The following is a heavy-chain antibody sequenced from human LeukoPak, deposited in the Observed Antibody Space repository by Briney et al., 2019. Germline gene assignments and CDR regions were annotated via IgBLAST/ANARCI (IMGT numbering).Heavy chain of an antibody. D-gene: IGHD1-14*01. CDR1: GYTFTAYY. V-gene: IGHV1-2*02. Sequence: ASVKVSCKASGYTFTAYYMHWVRQAPGQGLEWVGWISPDSGGTIYAQKFQGRVTMTRDTSISTAYMELSRLRSDDTAVYYCAPEVGRGYFDYWGQGTLVTVSS. J-gene: IGHJ4*02. CDR3: APEVGRGYFDY. CDR2: ISPDSGGT.